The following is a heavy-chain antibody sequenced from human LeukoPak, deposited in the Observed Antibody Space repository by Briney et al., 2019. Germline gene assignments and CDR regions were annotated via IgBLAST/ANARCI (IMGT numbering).Heavy chain of an antibody. CDR1: GYTFTSYG. CDR3: ARLSAAAGTSLDY. D-gene: IGHD6-13*01. V-gene: IGHV1-18*01. CDR2: ISAYNGNT. Sequence: ASVKVSCKASGYTFTSYGISWVRQDPGQGLEWMGWISAYNGNTNYEQRLQGRVTMTTDTSTSTAYMELRSLRSDDTAVYYCARLSAAAGTSLDYWGQGTLVTVSS. J-gene: IGHJ4*02.